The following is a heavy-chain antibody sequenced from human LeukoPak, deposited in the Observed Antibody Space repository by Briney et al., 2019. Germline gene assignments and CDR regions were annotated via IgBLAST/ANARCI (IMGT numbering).Heavy chain of an antibody. CDR2: ISGSGGST. J-gene: IGHJ6*02. V-gene: IGHV3-23*01. Sequence: GGSLRLSCEASKFTFSTYGMHWVRQAPGKGLEWVSAISGSGGSTYYADSVKGRFTISRDNSKNTLYLQINSLRAEDTAVYYCAKDGSTAIMVGSYYYYYGMDVWGQGTTVTVSS. CDR3: AKDGSTAIMVGSYYYYYGMDV. CDR1: KFTFSTYG. D-gene: IGHD5-18*01.